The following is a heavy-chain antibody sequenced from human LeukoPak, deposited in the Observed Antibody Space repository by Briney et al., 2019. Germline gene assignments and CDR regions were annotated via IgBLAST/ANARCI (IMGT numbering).Heavy chain of an antibody. CDR1: GITFSSYG. CDR3: ARDTRYSSLVHYFDY. V-gene: IGHV3-23*01. D-gene: IGHD6-13*01. Sequence: GGSLRLSCAASGITFSSYGMSWVRQAPGKGLEWVSSISSTGGTTYYADSVKGRFTISRDNSKNTLYLQMNSLRAEDTAVYYCARDTRYSSLVHYFDYWGQGTLVTVSS. CDR2: ISSTGGTT. J-gene: IGHJ4*02.